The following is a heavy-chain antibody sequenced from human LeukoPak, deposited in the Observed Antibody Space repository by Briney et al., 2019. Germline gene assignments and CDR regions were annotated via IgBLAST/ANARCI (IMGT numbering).Heavy chain of an antibody. D-gene: IGHD2-21*02. CDR1: GGSISCYY. CDR2: IYYSGST. V-gene: IGHV4-59*08. CDR3: ARLLTARIDAFDI. J-gene: IGHJ3*02. Sequence: PSETLSLTCTVSGGSISCYYWSWIRQPPGKGLEWIGYIYYSGSTNYNPSLKSRVTISVDTSKNQFSLKLSSVTAADTAVYYCARLLTARIDAFDIWGQGTMVTVSS.